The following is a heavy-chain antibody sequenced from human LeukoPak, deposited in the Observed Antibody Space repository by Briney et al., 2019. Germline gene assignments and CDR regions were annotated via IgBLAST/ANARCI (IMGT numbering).Heavy chain of an antibody. CDR1: GFTFSDHY. D-gene: IGHD1-26*01. V-gene: IGHV3-72*01. Sequence: PGGSLRLSCAASGFTFSDHYMDWVRQAPGKGLEWVGRTRNKANSYTTEYAASVKGRFTISRDDSKNSLYLQMNSLKTEDTAVYYCAFTQAFRVGATFDYWGQGTLVTVSS. CDR3: AFTQAFRVGATFDY. J-gene: IGHJ4*02. CDR2: TRNKANSYTT.